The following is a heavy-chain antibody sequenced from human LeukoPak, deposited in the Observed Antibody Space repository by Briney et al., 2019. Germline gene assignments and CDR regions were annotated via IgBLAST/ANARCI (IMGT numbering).Heavy chain of an antibody. V-gene: IGHV3-64*01. J-gene: IGHJ4*02. CDR3: ARLAPHYYASRGYYDN. Sequence: GGSLTLLCGASGFTYSIYAMLGVRQAPEEGLVYVSCISSNRGRTYYANSVTGRVTSSRDNSQNPLDLQMGSPRAEAMAVYYCARLAPHYYASRGYYDNWGQGTLVTVSS. CDR2: ISSNRGRT. D-gene: IGHD3-22*01. CDR1: GFTYSIYA.